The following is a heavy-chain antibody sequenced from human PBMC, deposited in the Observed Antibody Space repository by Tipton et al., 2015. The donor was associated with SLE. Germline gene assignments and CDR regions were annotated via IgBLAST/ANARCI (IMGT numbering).Heavy chain of an antibody. J-gene: IGHJ5*02. CDR3: ARDSGYSSSWYNWFDP. D-gene: IGHD6-13*01. CDR2: IRYDGSNK. Sequence: SLRLSCAASGFTFSSYGMHWVRQAPGKGLEWVAFIRYDGSNKYYADSVKGRFTISRDNAKNSLYLQMNSLRTEDTAVYYCARDSGYSSSWYNWFDPWGQGTLVTVSS. CDR1: GFTFSSYG. V-gene: IGHV3-30*02.